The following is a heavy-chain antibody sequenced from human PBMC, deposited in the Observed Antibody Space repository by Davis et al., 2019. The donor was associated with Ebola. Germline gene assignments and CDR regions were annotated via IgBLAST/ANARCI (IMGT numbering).Heavy chain of an antibody. D-gene: IGHD5-24*01. J-gene: IGHJ4*02. V-gene: IGHV3-72*01. CDR2: SRSKASGYNS. CDR1: GGSISSSNW. Sequence: PSETLSPTCAVSGGSISSSNWWSWVRQAPGKGLEWLGRSRSKASGYNSEYAASMRDRLSISRDESKTSVYPQMDSLTVEETAVYYCARADGYHHPADYWGQGTLLTVSS. CDR3: ARADGYHHPADY.